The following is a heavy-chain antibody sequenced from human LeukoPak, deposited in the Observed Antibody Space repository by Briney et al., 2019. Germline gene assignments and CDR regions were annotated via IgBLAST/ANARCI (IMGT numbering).Heavy chain of an antibody. J-gene: IGHJ4*02. Sequence: GESLKISCKGSGYSFINYWIGWVRQMPGKGLEWMGIIYPGNSDTRYSPSFQGQVTISADRSITTAYLQWRSLKASDTAMYYCARWGTVTRFVVDYWGQGTLVTVSS. CDR1: GYSFINYW. D-gene: IGHD4-17*01. V-gene: IGHV5-51*01. CDR3: ARWGTVTRFVVDY. CDR2: IYPGNSDT.